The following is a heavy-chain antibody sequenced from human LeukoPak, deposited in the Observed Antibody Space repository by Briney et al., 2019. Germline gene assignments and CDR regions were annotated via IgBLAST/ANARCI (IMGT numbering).Heavy chain of an antibody. CDR3: AKALGYCYDSSGPFDY. CDR1: GFTFSSYA. V-gene: IGHV3-23*01. D-gene: IGHD3-22*01. Sequence: GGSLRLSCAASGFTFSSYAMSWVRQAPGKGLEWVSAISGSGGSTYYADSVKGRFTISRDNSKNTLYLQMNSLRAEDTAVYYCAKALGYCYDSSGPFDYWGQGTLVTVSS. CDR2: ISGSGGST. J-gene: IGHJ4*02.